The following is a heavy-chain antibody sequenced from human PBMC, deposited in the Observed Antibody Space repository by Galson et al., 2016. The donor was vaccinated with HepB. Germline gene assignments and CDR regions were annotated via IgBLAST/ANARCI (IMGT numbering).Heavy chain of an antibody. D-gene: IGHD3-22*01. CDR1: GFTFSSYA. CDR2: ISGSGGST. Sequence: SLRLSCAASGFTFSSYAMSWVRQAPGKGLEWVSAISGSGGSTYYAASVKGRFTISRDNSKNTLYLQMNSLRAEDTAVYYCAKGDYYDSSGYFPFDYWGQGTLVTVSS. J-gene: IGHJ4*02. CDR3: AKGDYYDSSGYFPFDY. V-gene: IGHV3-23*01.